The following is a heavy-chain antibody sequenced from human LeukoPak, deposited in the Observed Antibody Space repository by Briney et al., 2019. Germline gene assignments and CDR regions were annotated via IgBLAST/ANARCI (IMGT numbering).Heavy chain of an antibody. Sequence: ASVKVSCKASRYTFTGYYMHWVRQAPGQGLEWMGWINPHSGDTNYAQKFQGRVTMTRDTSTSTAYMEVSRLRSDDTAVYYCAKDMRSRGYSGYDCFDYWGQGALVTVSS. D-gene: IGHD5-12*01. CDR1: RYTFTGYY. J-gene: IGHJ4*02. CDR2: INPHSGDT. V-gene: IGHV1-2*02. CDR3: AKDMRSRGYSGYDCFDY.